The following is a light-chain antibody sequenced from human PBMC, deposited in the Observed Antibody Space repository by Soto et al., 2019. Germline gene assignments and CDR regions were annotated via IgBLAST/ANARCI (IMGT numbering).Light chain of an antibody. Sequence: DSPMTQFPSTLYPSVGDTVTVTCRASQSVSGWLAWYQQKPGEAPKLLIYDASALPRGVPSRFSGSGSGTKFTLTIASLQPDDFATYYCQQYDSGSITFGQGTRLEV. CDR2: DAS. CDR3: QQYDSGSIT. V-gene: IGKV1-5*01. J-gene: IGKJ5*01. CDR1: QSVSGW.